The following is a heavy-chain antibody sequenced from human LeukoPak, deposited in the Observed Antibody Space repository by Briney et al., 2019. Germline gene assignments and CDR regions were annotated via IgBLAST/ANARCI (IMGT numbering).Heavy chain of an antibody. CDR3: ARDKAVTTELTQYFQH. CDR1: GYIFTSYG. D-gene: IGHD4-11*01. CDR2: INAYNGNT. Sequence: ASVKVSCKASGYIFTSYGISWVRQAPGQGLEWMGWINAYNGNTNYAQKLQGRVTMTTDTSTSTAYMELRSLTSDDTAVYYCARDKAVTTELTQYFQHWGQGTLVTVSS. V-gene: IGHV1-18*01. J-gene: IGHJ1*01.